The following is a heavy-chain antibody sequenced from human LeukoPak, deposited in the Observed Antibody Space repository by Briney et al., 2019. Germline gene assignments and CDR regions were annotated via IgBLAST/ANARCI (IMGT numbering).Heavy chain of an antibody. CDR3: ARERYDILTNTDAFDI. V-gene: IGHV1-69*13. CDR2: IIPIFGTA. CDR1: GYTFTSYY. J-gene: IGHJ3*02. Sequence: ASVKVSCKASGYTFTSYYMHWLRQAPGQGLEWMGGIIPIFGTANYAQKFQGRVTITADESTSTAYMELSSLRSEDTAVYYCARERYDILTNTDAFDIWGQGTMVTVSS. D-gene: IGHD3-9*01.